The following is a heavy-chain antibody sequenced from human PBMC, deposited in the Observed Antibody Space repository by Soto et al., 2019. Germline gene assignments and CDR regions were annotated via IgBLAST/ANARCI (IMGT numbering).Heavy chain of an antibody. CDR1: GGTFSSYA. D-gene: IGHD3-22*01. CDR2: IIPIFGTA. CDR3: ARDLFSVGSGYYYSYTNFDY. Sequence: SVKVSFKASGGTFSSYAISWVRQAPGQGLEWMGGIIPIFGTANYAQKFQGRVTITADESTSTAYMELSSLRSEDTAVYYCARDLFSVGSGYYYSYTNFDYWGQGTLVTVSS. J-gene: IGHJ4*02. V-gene: IGHV1-69*13.